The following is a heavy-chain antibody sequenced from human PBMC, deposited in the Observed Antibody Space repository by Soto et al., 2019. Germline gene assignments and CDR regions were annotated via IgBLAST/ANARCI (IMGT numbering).Heavy chain of an antibody. CDR1: GFIFNTYS. V-gene: IGHV3-48*02. CDR2: ISGSSQTI. CDR3: ARTLSWRRGPFDS. Sequence: EVQLVESGGGLIQPGGSLRLSCAASGFIFNTYSMNWVRQAPGKGLEWVSYISGSSQTIFCADSVRGRFTISRDNANNSTYLQMVSLRDEDTAVYYCARTLSWRRGPFDSWGQGTLVTVSS. J-gene: IGHJ4*02. D-gene: IGHD2-15*01.